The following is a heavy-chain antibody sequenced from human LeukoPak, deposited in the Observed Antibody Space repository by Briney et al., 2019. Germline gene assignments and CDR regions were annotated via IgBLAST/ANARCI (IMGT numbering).Heavy chain of an antibody. D-gene: IGHD5-18*01. CDR2: IYYSGST. CDR3: AREGGSSGYSYGYNWFAP. V-gene: IGHV4-59*12. Sequence: SETLSLTCTVSGGSISSYYWSWIRQPPGKGLEWIGYIYYSGSTNYNPSLKSRVTISVDTSKNQFSLKLSSVTAADTAVYYCAREGGSSGYSYGYNWFAPWGQGTLVTVSS. CDR1: GGSISSYY. J-gene: IGHJ5*02.